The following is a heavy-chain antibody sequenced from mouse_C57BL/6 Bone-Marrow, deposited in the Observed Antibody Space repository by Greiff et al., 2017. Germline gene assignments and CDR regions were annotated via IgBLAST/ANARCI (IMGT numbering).Heavy chain of an antibody. J-gene: IGHJ2*01. Sequence: EVQGVESGPELVKPGASVKMSCKASGYTFTDYNMHWVKQSHGKSLEWIGYINPNNGGTSYNQKFKGKATLTVNKSSSTAYMELRSLTSEDSAVYYCARKTVVATGYFDYWGQGTTLTVSS. D-gene: IGHD1-1*01. CDR3: ARKTVVATGYFDY. CDR1: GYTFTDYN. V-gene: IGHV1-22*01. CDR2: INPNNGGT.